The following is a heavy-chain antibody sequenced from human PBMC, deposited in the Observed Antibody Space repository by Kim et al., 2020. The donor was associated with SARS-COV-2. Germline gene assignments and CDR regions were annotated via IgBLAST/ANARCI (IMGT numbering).Heavy chain of an antibody. CDR1: GYTFTSYG. D-gene: IGHD1-26*01. CDR3: ARDQYRVGATKWPDY. CDR2: ISAYNGNT. J-gene: IGHJ4*02. Sequence: ASVKVSCKSSGYTFTSYGISWVRQAPGQGLEWMGWISAYNGNTNYAQKLQGRVTMTTDTSTSTAYMELRSLRSDDTAVYYCARDQYRVGATKWPDYGGQGTLVTVSS. V-gene: IGHV1-18*01.